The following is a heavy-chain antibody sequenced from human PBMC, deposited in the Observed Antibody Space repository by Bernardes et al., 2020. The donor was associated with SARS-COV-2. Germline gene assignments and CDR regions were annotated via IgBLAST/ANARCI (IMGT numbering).Heavy chain of an antibody. Sequence: GWSLRLSCAASGFTFEDYTMHWVRQVPGKGLEWVSLISWDGSTTNCADSVKGRFFISRDSSRNTLHLQMNSLRKEDTALYYCATERQSLTIFGVGHDAFDFWGQGTMVTVSS. D-gene: IGHD3-3*01. CDR2: ISWDGSTT. CDR3: ATERQSLTIFGVGHDAFDF. J-gene: IGHJ3*01. CDR1: GFTFEDYT. V-gene: IGHV3-43*01.